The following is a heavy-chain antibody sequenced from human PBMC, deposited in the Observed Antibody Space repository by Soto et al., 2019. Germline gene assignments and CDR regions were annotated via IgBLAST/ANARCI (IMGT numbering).Heavy chain of an antibody. V-gene: IGHV1-2*04. D-gene: IGHD6-13*01. CDR2: INPISGDT. J-gene: IGHJ5*02. CDR3: ARDYGAAAGTSLNWFDP. Sequence: QVQLVQSGAEVKKPGASVKVSCKSSGYVFTGYYMHWVRQAPGQGLEWLGWINPISGDTKYAQKFQGWVTMTRDTSSNTVYMELTRLRSDDTAVYYCARDYGAAAGTSLNWFDPWDQGTLVTVSS. CDR1: GYVFTGYY.